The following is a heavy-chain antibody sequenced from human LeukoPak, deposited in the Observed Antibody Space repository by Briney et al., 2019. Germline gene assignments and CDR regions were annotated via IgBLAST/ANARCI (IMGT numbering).Heavy chain of an antibody. CDR1: GGSISSSTYY. J-gene: IGHJ3*02. Sequence: SETLSLTCTVSGGSISSSTYYGGWIRQPPGKGLEWIGSIYYSGSTYYNPSLKSRVTISVDTSKNQFSLKLSSVTAADTAVYYCARDVPVIVGAGAFDIWGQGTMVTVSS. CDR3: ARDVPVIVGAGAFDI. CDR2: IYYSGST. D-gene: IGHD1-26*01. V-gene: IGHV4-39*07.